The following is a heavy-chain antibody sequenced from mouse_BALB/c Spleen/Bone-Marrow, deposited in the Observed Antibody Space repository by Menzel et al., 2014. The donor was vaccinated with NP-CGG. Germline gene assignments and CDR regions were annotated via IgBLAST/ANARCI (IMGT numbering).Heavy chain of an antibody. CDR3: ARSGKVRNAMDY. CDR1: GYTFTDHA. V-gene: IGHV1S137*01. D-gene: IGHD2-14*01. J-gene: IGHJ4*01. CDR2: ISGYYGDA. Sequence: QVQLQQPGAKLVRPGVSVKISCKGSGYTFTDHAIHWVKRSHAKSLEWIGVISGYYGDAIYNQKFKGKATMTVDKSSSTAYMELASLTSEDSAIYYCARSGKVRNAMDYWGQGTSVTVSS.